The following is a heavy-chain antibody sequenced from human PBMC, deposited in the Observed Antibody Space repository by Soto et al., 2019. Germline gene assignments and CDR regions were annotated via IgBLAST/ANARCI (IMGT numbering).Heavy chain of an antibody. D-gene: IGHD2-21*02. CDR2: MSPESGNT. J-gene: IGHJ4*02. Sequence: QVQVVQSRAEVKKPGASVKVSCKASGYTFTDYDINWVRQASGQGLEYMGWMSPESGNTGYAPQFQGRVTMTRNTSINTAYMALSSLRSEDTAVYYCEVTTGYWGQGTKVTVSS. CDR3: EVTTGY. V-gene: IGHV1-8*01. CDR1: GYTFTDYD.